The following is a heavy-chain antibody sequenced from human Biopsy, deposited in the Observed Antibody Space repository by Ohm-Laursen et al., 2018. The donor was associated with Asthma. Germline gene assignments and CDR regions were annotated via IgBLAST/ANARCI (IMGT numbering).Heavy chain of an antibody. CDR1: GFTFRSYA. CDR3: ARDVMEWYLPAFDF. CDR2: GGSYYDGGLK. D-gene: IGHD3-3*01. Sequence: SLRLFCAASGFTFRSYAMHWVRQAPGKGLEWVAVGGSYYDGGLKYYADSVNGRFTVSRDDSKNTLYLQMNSLRPDDTAVYYCARDVMEWYLPAFDFWGQGTLVTVSS. V-gene: IGHV3-30-3*01. J-gene: IGHJ4*02.